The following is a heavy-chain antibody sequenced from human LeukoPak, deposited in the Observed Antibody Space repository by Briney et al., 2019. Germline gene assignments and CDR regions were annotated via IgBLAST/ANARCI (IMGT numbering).Heavy chain of an antibody. Sequence: GGSLRLSCAASEFTFSNAWMTWVRQAPGKGLEWVGRIKTKTDGETTDYAAPVKGRFAISRDDSKNTLYLQMNSLRAEDTAVYYCAKANGYNSGYFDYWGQGTLVTVSS. V-gene: IGHV3-15*01. D-gene: IGHD5-24*01. CDR2: IKTKTDGETT. CDR1: EFTFSNAW. CDR3: AKANGYNSGYFDY. J-gene: IGHJ4*02.